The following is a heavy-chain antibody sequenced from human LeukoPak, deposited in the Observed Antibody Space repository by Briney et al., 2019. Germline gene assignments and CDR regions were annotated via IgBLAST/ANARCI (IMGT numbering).Heavy chain of an antibody. CDR1: GFTVSSNY. J-gene: IGHJ4*02. CDR2: IYSGGST. D-gene: IGHD6-13*01. CDR3: ARDSGIAAAADY. V-gene: IGHV3-66*02. Sequence: GGYLRLSCAASGFTVSSNYMSWVRQAPGKGLEWVSVIYSGGSTYYADSVKGRFTISRDNSKNTLYLQMNSLRAEDTAVYYCARDSGIAAAADYWGQGTLVTVSS.